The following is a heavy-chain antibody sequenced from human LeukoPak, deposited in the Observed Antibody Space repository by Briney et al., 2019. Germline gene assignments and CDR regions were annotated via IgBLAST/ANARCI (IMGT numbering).Heavy chain of an antibody. CDR2: IYSDGST. CDR3: ARASSSWYGDY. D-gene: IGHD6-13*01. J-gene: IGHJ4*02. CDR1: GFTVSSNY. V-gene: IGHV3-53*01. Sequence: PGGSLRLSCAASGFTVSSNYMSWVRQAPGKGLEWVSVIYSDGSTDYADSVKGRFTISRGNSKNMVYLQMNTLRAEDTAVYYCARASSSWYGDYWGQGTLVTVSS.